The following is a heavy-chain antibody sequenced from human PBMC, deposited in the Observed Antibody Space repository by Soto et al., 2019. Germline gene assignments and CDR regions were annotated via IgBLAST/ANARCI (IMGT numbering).Heavy chain of an antibody. J-gene: IGHJ4*02. Sequence: ETLSLTCTVSGGSISSYYWSWIRRPPGKGLEWIGYIYYSGSTNYNPSLKSRVTISVDTSKNQFSLKLSSVTAADTAVYYCARLDYYDSTGTIYYWGQGTLVTVSS. V-gene: IGHV4-59*01. CDR1: GGSISSYY. CDR2: IYYSGST. D-gene: IGHD3-22*01. CDR3: ARLDYYDSTGTIYY.